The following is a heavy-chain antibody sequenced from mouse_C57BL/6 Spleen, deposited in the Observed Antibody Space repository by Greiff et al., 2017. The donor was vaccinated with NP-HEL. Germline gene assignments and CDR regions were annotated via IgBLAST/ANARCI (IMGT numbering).Heavy chain of an antibody. J-gene: IGHJ4*01. V-gene: IGHV6-6*01. CDR1: GFTFSDAW. CDR2: IRNKANNHAT. CDR3: TRAGIYYYAMDY. D-gene: IGHD4-1*01. Sequence: EVKLVESGGGLVQPGGSMKLSCAASGFTFSDAWMDWVRQSPEKGLEWVAEIRNKANNHATYYAESVKGRFTISRDDSKSSVYLQMNSLRAEDTGIYYCTRAGIYYYAMDYWGQGTSVTVSS.